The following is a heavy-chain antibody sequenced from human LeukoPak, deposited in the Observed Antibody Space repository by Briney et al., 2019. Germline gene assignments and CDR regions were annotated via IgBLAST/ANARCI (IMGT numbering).Heavy chain of an antibody. V-gene: IGHV3-30-3*01. D-gene: IGHD6-19*01. CDR3: AKETYSSGWYPYFDY. CDR2: ISYDGSNK. Sequence: GGSLRLSCAASGFTFSSYAMHWVRQAPGKGLEWVAVISYDGSNKYYADSVKGRFTISRDNSKNTLFLQMNSLRAEDTAVYYCAKETYSSGWYPYFDYWGQGTLVTVSS. CDR1: GFTFSSYA. J-gene: IGHJ4*02.